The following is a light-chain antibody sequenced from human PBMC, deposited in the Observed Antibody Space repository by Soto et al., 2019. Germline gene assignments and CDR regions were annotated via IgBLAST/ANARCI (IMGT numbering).Light chain of an antibody. Sequence: EIVLTQSPGTLSLSPGERATLSCRASQSVSTSYLAWYQQKPGQAPRLLIDGASSRATGIPDRFSGSGSGADFTLIISRLEPEDFAVYYCQQYGSVPLTFGGGTKVEIK. CDR1: QSVSTSY. V-gene: IGKV3-20*01. CDR2: GAS. J-gene: IGKJ4*01. CDR3: QQYGSVPLT.